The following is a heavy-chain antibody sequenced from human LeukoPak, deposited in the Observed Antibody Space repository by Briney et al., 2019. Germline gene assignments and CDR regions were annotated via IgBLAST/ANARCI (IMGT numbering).Heavy chain of an antibody. Sequence: SETLSLTCSVSGVSISSSSYYWGWIRQPPGKGLEWIGSISYSGSRYYNTFLSTRVTISIDTSENHFSLRLSSVTAADTAVYYCARGGYPYYYYGMDVWGQGTTVTVSS. V-gene: IGHV4-39*07. CDR1: GVSISSSSYY. CDR3: ARGGYPYYYYGMDV. J-gene: IGHJ6*02. D-gene: IGHD5-12*01. CDR2: ISYSGSR.